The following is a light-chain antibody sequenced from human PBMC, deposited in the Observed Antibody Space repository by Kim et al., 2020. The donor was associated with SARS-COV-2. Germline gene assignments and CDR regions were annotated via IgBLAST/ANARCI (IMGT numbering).Light chain of an antibody. Sequence: AIQLTQSPSSLSASVGDKVAISCRASQGVSTALAWYQQKPGKAPKLLIYDVSNLKSGVPSRFSGSGSGPNFTLTISSLQPEDFATYYCQQFDTHPLTFGGGTKVEIK. CDR2: DVS. J-gene: IGKJ4*01. V-gene: IGKV1-13*02. CDR3: QQFDTHPLT. CDR1: QGVSTA.